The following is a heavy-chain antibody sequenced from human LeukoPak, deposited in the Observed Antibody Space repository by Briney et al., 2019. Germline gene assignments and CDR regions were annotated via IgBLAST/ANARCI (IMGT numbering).Heavy chain of an antibody. Sequence: PGGSLRLSCAASGFIVNNYEVNWVRQAPGKGLEWVSYISSSGSTMYYADSVKGRFTISRDNAKELLYLQMDSLRAEDTGVYYCARGFGMDVWGQGTTVTVSS. CDR1: GFIVNNYE. J-gene: IGHJ6*02. CDR3: ARGFGMDV. CDR2: ISSSGSTM. V-gene: IGHV3-48*03.